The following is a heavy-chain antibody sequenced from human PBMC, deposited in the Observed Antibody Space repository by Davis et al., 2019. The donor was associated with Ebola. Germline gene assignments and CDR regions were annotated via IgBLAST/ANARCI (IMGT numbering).Heavy chain of an antibody. CDR3: ARGGRSDGWFDP. V-gene: IGHV4-59*01. D-gene: IGHD1-26*01. J-gene: IGHJ5*02. CDR1: GGSISIYY. Sequence: SETLSLTCTVSGGSISIYYWSWIRQPPGKGLEWIGYIYSSGSTNYNPSLKRRVTISVDTSKNQFSLKLNSVTAADTAVYYCARGGRSDGWFDPWGQGTLVTVSS. CDR2: IYSSGST.